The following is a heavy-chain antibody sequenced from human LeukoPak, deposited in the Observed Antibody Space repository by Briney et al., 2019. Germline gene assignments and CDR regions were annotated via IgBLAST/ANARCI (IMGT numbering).Heavy chain of an antibody. CDR1: GFTFSSYG. Sequence: PGGSLRLSCAASGFTFSSYGMHWVRQAPGKGLEWVAVIWYDGSNKYYADSVKGRFTISRDNSKNTLYLQMNSLRAEDTAVYYCARDTATVVTHAPGMDVWGQGTTVTVSS. D-gene: IGHD4-23*01. V-gene: IGHV3-33*01. J-gene: IGHJ6*02. CDR3: ARDTATVVTHAPGMDV. CDR2: IWYDGSNK.